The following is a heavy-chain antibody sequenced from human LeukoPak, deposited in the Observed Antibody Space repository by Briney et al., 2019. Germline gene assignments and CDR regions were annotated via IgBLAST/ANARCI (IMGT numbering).Heavy chain of an antibody. J-gene: IGHJ6*04. CDR1: GFTFSDYW. CDR3: GRDNNYKVDV. Sequence: GGSLTPSCAASGFTFSDYWMLWVRQAPGKGLVWVSNIKTDGSITNYADSVKGRFTISRDNAKNTLYQQMNSLRAEDTAVYYCGRDNNYKVDVWGKGTTVTVSS. V-gene: IGHV3-74*01. CDR2: IKTDGSIT. D-gene: IGHD4-11*01.